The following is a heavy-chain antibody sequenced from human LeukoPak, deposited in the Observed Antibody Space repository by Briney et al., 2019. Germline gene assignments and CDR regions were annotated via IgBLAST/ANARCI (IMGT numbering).Heavy chain of an antibody. J-gene: IGHJ6*02. V-gene: IGHV3-11*01. CDR2: ISSSGSTI. Sequence: GGSLRLSCAASGFTFSDYYMSWIRQAPGKGLEWVSYISSSGSTIYYADSVKGRFTISRDNAKNSLYLQMNSLRAEDTAVYYFARSIKSLGKTGGTWQLVHSLLGMDVWGQGTTVTVSS. CDR3: ARSIKSLGKTGGTWQLVHSLLGMDV. D-gene: IGHD6-6*01. CDR1: GFTFSDYY.